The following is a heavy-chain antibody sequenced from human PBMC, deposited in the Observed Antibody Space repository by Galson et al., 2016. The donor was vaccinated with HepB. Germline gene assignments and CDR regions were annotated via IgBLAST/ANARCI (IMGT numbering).Heavy chain of an antibody. CDR3: AGVDWGLHGGDY. Sequence: QSGAEVTKPGESLRISCKGSGYSFSSYWIGWVRQKPGKGLEYMGIIYPDDSETTYSPSFQGQVTISADKSITTAYLQWSSLKTSDTAIYYCAGVDWGLHGGDYWGQGTLVTVSA. CDR2: IYPDDSET. CDR1: GYSFSSYW. D-gene: IGHD3/OR15-3a*01. J-gene: IGHJ4*02. V-gene: IGHV5-51*01.